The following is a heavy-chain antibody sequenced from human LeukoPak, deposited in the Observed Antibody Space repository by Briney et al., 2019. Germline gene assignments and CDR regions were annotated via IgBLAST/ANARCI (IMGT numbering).Heavy chain of an antibody. D-gene: IGHD2-15*01. J-gene: IGHJ4*02. CDR3: VRDPLNDCSGSYFDE. V-gene: IGHV3-7*01. CDR2: IKRDGSER. Sequence: GGSLRLSCAASGVTSSTYSMSWVRQAPGKGLEWVAIIKRDGSERYYVNSVKGRFTISRDNAKNSLYLQMNGLRAEDTALYYCVRDPLNDCSGSYFDEWGQGTLVTVSS. CDR1: GVTSSTYS.